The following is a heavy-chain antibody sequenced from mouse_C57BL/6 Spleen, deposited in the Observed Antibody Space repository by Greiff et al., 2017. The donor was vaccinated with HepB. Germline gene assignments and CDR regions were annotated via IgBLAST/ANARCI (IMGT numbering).Heavy chain of an antibody. D-gene: IGHD2-4*01. CDR2: IWSGGST. V-gene: IGHV2-4*01. CDR3: AKPPYDYDVGWFAY. Sequence: VQLQQSGPGLVQPSQSLSITCTVSGFSLTSYGVHWVRQPPGKGLEWLGVIWSGGSTDYNAAFISRLSISKDNSKSQIFFKMNSLQADDTAIYYCAKPPYDYDVGWFAYWGQGTLVTVSA. J-gene: IGHJ3*01. CDR1: GFSLTSYG.